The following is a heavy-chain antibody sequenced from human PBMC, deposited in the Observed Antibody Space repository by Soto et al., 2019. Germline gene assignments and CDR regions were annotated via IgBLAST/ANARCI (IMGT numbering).Heavy chain of an antibody. CDR3: ARDGPTKLYYYDSSGYYPPDY. J-gene: IGHJ4*02. V-gene: IGHV3-30-3*01. Sequence: PGGSLRLSCAASGFTFSSYAMHWVRQAPGKGLEWVAVISYDGSNKYYADSVKGRFTISRDNSKNTLYLQMNSLRAEDTAVYYCARDGPTKLYYYDSSGYYPPDYWGQGTLVTVSS. CDR1: GFTFSSYA. CDR2: ISYDGSNK. D-gene: IGHD3-22*01.